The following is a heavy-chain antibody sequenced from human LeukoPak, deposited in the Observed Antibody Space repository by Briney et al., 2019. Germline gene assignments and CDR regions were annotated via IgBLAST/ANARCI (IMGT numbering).Heavy chain of an antibody. Sequence: GASVKVSCKASGGTFSSYAISWVRQAPGQGLEWMGGIIPIFGTANYAQKFQGRVTITEDTSTDTAYMELSSLRSKDTAVYYCATAEYYYDSRRFDYWGQGTLVNVSS. J-gene: IGHJ4*02. D-gene: IGHD3-22*01. V-gene: IGHV1-69*06. CDR2: IIPIFGTA. CDR1: GGTFSSYA. CDR3: ATAEYYYDSRRFDY.